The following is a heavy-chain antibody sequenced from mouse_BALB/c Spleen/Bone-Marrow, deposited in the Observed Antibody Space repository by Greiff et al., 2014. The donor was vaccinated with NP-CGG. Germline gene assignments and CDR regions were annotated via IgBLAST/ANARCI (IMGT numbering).Heavy chain of an antibody. V-gene: IGHV2-9*02. CDR2: IWAGGST. D-gene: IGHD2-10*01. J-gene: IGHJ1*01. CDR3: ARDNRAYYGNSCWYFDV. Sequence: VQLVESGPGLVAPSQSLSITCTVSGFSLTSYDVHWVRQPPGKGLEWLGVIWAGGSTNYYSTLMSRLSNSKDNSKSQVFLKMNSLQTDDTAMYYCARDNRAYYGNSCWYFDVWGAGTTVTVSS. CDR1: GFSLTSYD.